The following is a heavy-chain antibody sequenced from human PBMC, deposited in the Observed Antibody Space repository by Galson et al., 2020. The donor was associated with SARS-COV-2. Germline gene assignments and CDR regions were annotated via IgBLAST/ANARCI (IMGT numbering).Heavy chain of an antibody. CDR1: GYTLTELS. V-gene: IGHV1-24*01. D-gene: IGHD3-3*01. J-gene: IGHJ5*02. CDR3: ATSPAFTILGVGRWFDP. Sequence: ASVKVSCKVSGYTLTELSMHWVRQAPGKGLEWMGGFDPEDGETIYAQKFQGRVTMTEDTSTDTAYMELSSLRSEDTAVYYCATSPAFTILGVGRWFDPWGQGTLVTVSS. CDR2: FDPEDGET.